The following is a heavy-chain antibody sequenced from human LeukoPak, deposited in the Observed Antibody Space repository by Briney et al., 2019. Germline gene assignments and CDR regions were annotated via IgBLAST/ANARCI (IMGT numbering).Heavy chain of an antibody. J-gene: IGHJ4*02. CDR2: INHSVST. Sequence: PSETLSLTCAVYGGSFSGYYWSWIRQPPGKWLDWIGEINHSVSTNYNPSLKSRVTISVDTSKNQFSLKLSSVTAADISLYKRTTAYDILTGYYYSRSPSFDYWGQGTLVTVSS. D-gene: IGHD3-9*01. V-gene: IGHV4-34*01. CDR3: TTAYDILTGYYYSRSPSFDY. CDR1: GGSFSGYY.